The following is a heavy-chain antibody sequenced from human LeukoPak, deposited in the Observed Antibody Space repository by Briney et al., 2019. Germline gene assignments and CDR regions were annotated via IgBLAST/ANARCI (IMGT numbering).Heavy chain of an antibody. J-gene: IGHJ4*02. CDR2: INHSGST. V-gene: IGHV4-34*01. CDR1: GGSFSGYY. CDR3: ARALLTTVTTS. Sequence: PSETLSLTCAVYGGSFSGYYWSWIRQPPGKGLEWIGEINHSGSTSYNPSLKSRVTISVDTSKNQFSLKLSSVTAADTAVYYCARALLTTVTTSWGQGTLVTVSS. D-gene: IGHD4-17*01.